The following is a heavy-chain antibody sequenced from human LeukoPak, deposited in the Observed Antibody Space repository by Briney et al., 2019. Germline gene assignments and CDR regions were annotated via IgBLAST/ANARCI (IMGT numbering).Heavy chain of an antibody. Sequence: SETLSLTCAVYGGSFSGYYWSWIRQPPGKGLEWIGEINHSGSTNYNPSHKSRVTISVDTSKNQFSLKLSSVTAADTAVYYCARDTYCSGGSCYYYAFDIWGQGTMVTVSS. CDR2: INHSGST. CDR3: ARDTYCSGGSCYYYAFDI. V-gene: IGHV4-34*01. D-gene: IGHD2-15*01. CDR1: GGSFSGYY. J-gene: IGHJ3*02.